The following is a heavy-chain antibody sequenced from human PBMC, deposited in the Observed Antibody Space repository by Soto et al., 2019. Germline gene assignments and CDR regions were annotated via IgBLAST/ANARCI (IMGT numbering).Heavy chain of an antibody. CDR1: GFTFSSYA. Sequence: GGSLRLSCAASGFTFSSYAMSWVRQAPGKGLEWVSAISGSGGSTYYADSVKGRFTISRDNSKNTLYLQMNSLRAEDTAVYYCAKSSTISIEYGMDVWGQGTTVTVSS. CDR3: AKSSTISIEYGMDV. J-gene: IGHJ6*02. D-gene: IGHD3-3*01. V-gene: IGHV3-23*01. CDR2: ISGSGGST.